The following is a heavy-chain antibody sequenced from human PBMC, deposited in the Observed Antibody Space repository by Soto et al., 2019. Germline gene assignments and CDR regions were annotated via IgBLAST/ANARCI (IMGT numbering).Heavy chain of an antibody. J-gene: IGHJ6*02. CDR2: IYRAGKI. D-gene: IGHD2-15*01. CDR1: GFTVRSND. Sequence: GGSLRLSGAASGFTVRSNDMTWVRRAPWKGLEWVSVIYRAGKIYYADSVKGRFTTSSDNSQNTWFLQMNSLRAEDTAVYYCARDSGLIWGDYGMHFWDQGTKGTVSS. CDR3: ARDSGLIWGDYGMHF. V-gene: IGHV3-53*01.